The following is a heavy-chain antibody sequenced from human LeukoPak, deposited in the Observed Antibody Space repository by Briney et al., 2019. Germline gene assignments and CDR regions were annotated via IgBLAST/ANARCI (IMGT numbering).Heavy chain of an antibody. CDR3: ARPGDSSGYLDGYFQH. Sequence: SETLSLTCTVSGGSISSSGYYWGWIRQPPGKGLEWIGSIYYSGSTYYNPSLKSRVTISVDTSKNQFSLKLSSVTAADTAVYYCARPGDSSGYLDGYFQHWGQGTLVTVSS. CDR2: IYYSGST. D-gene: IGHD3-22*01. V-gene: IGHV4-39*01. CDR1: GGSISSSGYY. J-gene: IGHJ1*01.